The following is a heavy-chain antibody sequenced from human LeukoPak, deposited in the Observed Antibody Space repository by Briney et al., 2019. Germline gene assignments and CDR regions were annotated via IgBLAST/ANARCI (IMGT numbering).Heavy chain of an antibody. J-gene: IGHJ4*02. CDR2: IIPIFGTA. D-gene: IGHD4-17*01. V-gene: IGHV1-69*13. CDR3: ARVLDGDYVGFDY. CDR1: GGTFSSYA. Sequence: GASVKVSCKASGGTFSSYAISWVRQAPAQGLEWMGGIIPIFGTANYAQKFQGRVTITADESTSTAYMELSSLRSEDTAVYYCARVLDGDYVGFDYWGQGTLVTVSS.